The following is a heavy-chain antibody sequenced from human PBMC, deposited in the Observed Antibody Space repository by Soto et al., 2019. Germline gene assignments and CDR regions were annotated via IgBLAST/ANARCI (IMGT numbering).Heavy chain of an antibody. CDR1: GFSFSSYR. Sequence: GGSLRLSCVTSGFSFSSYRMHWVRQAPGRGLEWVSDISSGSTTISYRDYVKGRFSVSRDNAKNSLYLQMNSLRAEDTAVYFCALDREYCSGGNCYETGADYWGQGTLVTVSS. J-gene: IGHJ4*02. D-gene: IGHD2-15*01. V-gene: IGHV3-48*01. CDR2: ISSGSTTI. CDR3: ALDREYCSGGNCYETGADY.